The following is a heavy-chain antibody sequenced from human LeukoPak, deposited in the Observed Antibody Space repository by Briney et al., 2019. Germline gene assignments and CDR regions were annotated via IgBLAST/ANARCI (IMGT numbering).Heavy chain of an antibody. J-gene: IGHJ4*02. V-gene: IGHV1-2*02. CDR3: ARGGGYSPRQQFDY. CDR2: INPNSGGT. Sequence: GASVKVSCKASGYTFTGYYMHWVRQAPGQGLEWMGWINPNSGGTNYAQKFQGRVTMTRDTSRSTVYMELSSLRSEDTAVYYCARGGGYSPRQQFDYWGQGTLVTVSS. D-gene: IGHD5-18*01. CDR1: GYTFTGYY.